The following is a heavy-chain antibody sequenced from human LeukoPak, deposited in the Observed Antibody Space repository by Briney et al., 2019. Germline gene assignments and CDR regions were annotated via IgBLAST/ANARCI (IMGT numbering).Heavy chain of an antibody. CDR3: ARHSTIVGPLYYFDY. Sequence: VKPSETLSLTCTVSGGSISSYYWSWIRQPPGKGLEWIGYIYYSGSTNYNPSLKSRVTISVDTSKNQFSLKLSSVTAADTAVYYCARHSTIVGPLYYFDYWGQGTLVTVSS. CDR1: GGSISSYY. CDR2: IYYSGST. V-gene: IGHV4-59*08. J-gene: IGHJ4*02. D-gene: IGHD1-26*01.